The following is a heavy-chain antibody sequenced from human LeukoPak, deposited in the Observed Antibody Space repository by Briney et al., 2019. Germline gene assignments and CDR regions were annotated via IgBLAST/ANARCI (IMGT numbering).Heavy chain of an antibody. J-gene: IGHJ5*02. D-gene: IGHD2-2*01. CDR2: ISGSGGST. Sequence: GGSLRLSCAASGFTFSSYAMSWVRQAPGKGLEWVAAISGSGGSTYYADSVTGRFTISRDNSKNTLYLQMTSLRAEDTAVYYCAEDLYVIPAAKSNWFDPWGQGTLVTVSS. V-gene: IGHV3-23*01. CDR1: GFTFSSYA. CDR3: AEDLYVIPAAKSNWFDP.